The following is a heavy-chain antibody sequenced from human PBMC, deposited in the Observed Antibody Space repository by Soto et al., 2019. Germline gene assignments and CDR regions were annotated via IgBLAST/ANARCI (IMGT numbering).Heavy chain of an antibody. CDR3: ARGRGYYASSGYYGT. V-gene: IGHV3-11*01. CDR1: GFTFSDYY. J-gene: IGHJ5*02. CDR2: ISSSGSTI. Sequence: PGGSLSLSCAASGFTFSDYYMSWIRQAPGKGLEWVSYISSSGSTIYYEDPVKGRFTITRDNAKNSLYLQMISLRAEDTAVYYCARGRGYYASSGYYGTWGQGTLVTVSS. D-gene: IGHD3-22*01.